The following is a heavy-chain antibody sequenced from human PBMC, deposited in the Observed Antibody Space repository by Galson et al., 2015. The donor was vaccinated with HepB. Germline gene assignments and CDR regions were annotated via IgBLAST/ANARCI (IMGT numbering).Heavy chain of an antibody. CDR3: ARVWSITSCYWWAARIDY. J-gene: IGHJ4*02. CDR2: ISYNGINN. CDR1: GFTFRTYT. Sequence: SLRLSCAASGFTFRTYTMHWVRQAPGKGLEWLAVISYNGINNYYADSVKGRFTISRDSSKNTLYLQMNSLSTEDTALYYCARVWSITSCYWWAARIDYWGRGTLVTVSS. D-gene: IGHD2-2*01. V-gene: IGHV3-30-3*01.